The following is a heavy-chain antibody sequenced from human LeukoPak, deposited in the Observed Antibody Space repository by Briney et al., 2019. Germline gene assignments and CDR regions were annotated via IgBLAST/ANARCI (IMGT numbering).Heavy chain of an antibody. Sequence: GGSLRLSCAASGFTFSSYSMNWVRQAPGKGLEWVSYISSSGSTIYYADSVKGRFTISRDNAKNSLYLQMNSLRAEDTAMYYCATYRQVLLPFESWGQGTLVTVSS. V-gene: IGHV3-48*04. J-gene: IGHJ4*02. CDR1: GFTFSSYS. CDR2: ISSSGSTI. D-gene: IGHD2-8*02. CDR3: ATYRQVLLPFES.